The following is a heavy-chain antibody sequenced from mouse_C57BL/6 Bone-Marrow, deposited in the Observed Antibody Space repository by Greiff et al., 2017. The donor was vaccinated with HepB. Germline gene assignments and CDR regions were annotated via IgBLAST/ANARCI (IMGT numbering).Heavy chain of an antibody. Sequence: EVQLVESGAELVKPGASVKLSCTASGFNIKDYYMHWVKQRTEQGLEWIGRIDPEDGETKYAPKFQGKATITAETSSNTAYLQLRSLTSEDTAVYYGAITTVVAHWYFDVWGTGTTVTVSS. D-gene: IGHD1-1*01. J-gene: IGHJ1*03. V-gene: IGHV14-2*01. CDR3: AITTVVAHWYFDV. CDR1: GFNIKDYY. CDR2: IDPEDGET.